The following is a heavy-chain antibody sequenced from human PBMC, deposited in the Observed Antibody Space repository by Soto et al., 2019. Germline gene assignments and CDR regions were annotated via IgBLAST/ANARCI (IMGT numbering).Heavy chain of an antibody. CDR1: GVSFNNNG. CDR3: ARVLYYGSGSYSPYGMDV. J-gene: IGHJ6*02. CDR2: VSAPFRTS. Sequence: QVQLVPSGAEVQKPGSSVKVSCKTSGVSFNNNGIGWVRQAPGHGLEWMGGVSAPFRTSNYARKSQGRMWSTVDASKSTVNMELSSLTSEDTAQYYCARVLYYGSGSYSPYGMDVWGQGTMVTVSS. D-gene: IGHD3-10*01. V-gene: IGHV1-69*01.